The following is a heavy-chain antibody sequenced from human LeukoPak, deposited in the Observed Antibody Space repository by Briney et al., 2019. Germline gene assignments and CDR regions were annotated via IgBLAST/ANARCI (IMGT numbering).Heavy chain of an antibody. V-gene: IGHV4-59*01. Sequence: SETLSLTCTVSGGSISSNYWSWIRQPPGKGLEWIAYIYYTGNTKYNPSLKGRVTISVDTSKNQFSLKLSSLTAADTAVYYCARGYCSGGSCYYFDYWGQGTLVSVSS. CDR3: ARGYCSGGSCYYFDY. D-gene: IGHD2-15*01. CDR2: IYYTGNT. CDR1: GGSISSNY. J-gene: IGHJ4*02.